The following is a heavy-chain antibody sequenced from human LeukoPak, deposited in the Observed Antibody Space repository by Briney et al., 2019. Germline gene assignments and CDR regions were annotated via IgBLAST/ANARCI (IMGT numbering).Heavy chain of an antibody. D-gene: IGHD4-17*01. CDR1: GLTFSSYA. CDR3: ARESYGDHFFDY. V-gene: IGHV3-30-3*01. Sequence: EPGGSLRLSCAASGLTFSSYAMHWVRQAPGKGLEWVAVISYDGSNKYYADSVKGRFTISRDNSKNTLYLQMNSLRAEDTAVYYCARESYGDHFFDYWGQGALVTVSS. CDR2: ISYDGSNK. J-gene: IGHJ4*02.